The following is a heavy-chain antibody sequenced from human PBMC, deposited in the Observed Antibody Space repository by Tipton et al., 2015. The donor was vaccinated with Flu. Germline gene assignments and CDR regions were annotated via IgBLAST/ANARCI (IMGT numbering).Heavy chain of an antibody. Sequence: TLSLTCTDSGDSISGDGYYWSWIRQHPGKGLEWVGYIYYTGGTHYNPSLKSRLTISVDTSKNQFSLRLNSVTAADTAVYFCARARAGNFGYHFDFWGQGTLVTVSA. D-gene: IGHD3-3*02. V-gene: IGHV4-31*03. J-gene: IGHJ4*02. CDR2: IYYTGGT. CDR3: ARARAGNFGYHFDF. CDR1: GDSISGDGYY.